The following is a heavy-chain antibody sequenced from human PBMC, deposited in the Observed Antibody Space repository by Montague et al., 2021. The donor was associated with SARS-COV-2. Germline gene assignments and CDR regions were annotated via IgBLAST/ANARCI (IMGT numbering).Heavy chain of an antibody. CDR2: IYYSGTT. CDR1: GGSISSSNYY. V-gene: IGHV4-39*01. J-gene: IGHJ4*02. CDR3: ARGILSMNMAVVVLLGGIYYFDS. Sequence: SETLSLTCTVSGGSISSSNYYWGWIRQPPGKGLEWIGSIYYSGTTYYNPSLQSRVTISVDTSKNQFSLKLNSVTAADTAVYYCARGILSMNMAVVVLLGGIYYFDSWGQGTLVAVSS. D-gene: IGHD3-22*01.